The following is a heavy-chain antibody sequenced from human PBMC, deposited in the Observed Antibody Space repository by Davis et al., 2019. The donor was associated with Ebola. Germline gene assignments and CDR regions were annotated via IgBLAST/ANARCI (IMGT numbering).Heavy chain of an antibody. J-gene: IGHJ3*02. CDR3: AREARFGTMIVVIGDDAFDI. D-gene: IGHD3-22*01. CDR1: GFTFSSYA. V-gene: IGHV3-30*04. Sequence: GGSLRLSCAASGFTFSSYAMHWVRQAPGKGLEWVAVISYDGSNKYYADSVKGRFTISRDNSKNTLYLQMNSLRAEDTAVYYCAREARFGTMIVVIGDDAFDIWGQGTMVTVSS. CDR2: ISYDGSNK.